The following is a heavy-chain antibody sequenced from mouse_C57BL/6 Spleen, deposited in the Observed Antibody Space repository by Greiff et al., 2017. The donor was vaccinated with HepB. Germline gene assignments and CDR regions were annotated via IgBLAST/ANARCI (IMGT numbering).Heavy chain of an antibody. D-gene: IGHD2-4*01. CDR2: ISYSGST. CDR1: GYSITSGYD. CDR3: ARESDYDWYFDV. V-gene: IGHV3-1*01. J-gene: IGHJ1*03. Sequence: DVKLVESGPGMVKPSQSLSLTCTVTGYSITSGYDWHWIRHFPGNKLEWMGYISYSGSTNYNPSLKSRISITHDTSKNHFFLTLNSVTTEDTATYYCARESDYDWYFDVWGTGTTVTVSS.